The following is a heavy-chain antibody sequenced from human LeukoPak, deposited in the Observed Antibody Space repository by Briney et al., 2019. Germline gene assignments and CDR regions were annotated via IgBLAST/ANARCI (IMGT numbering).Heavy chain of an antibody. D-gene: IGHD3-22*01. CDR1: GGSFSGYY. J-gene: IGHJ4*02. Sequence: PSETLSLTCAVYGGSFSGYYWSWIRQPPGMGLEWIGEINHSGSTNYNPSLKSRVTISVDTSRNQSSLKLSSVTAADTAVYYCARRRIGFYYDSSGYVTLFDYWGQGTLVTVSS. CDR3: ARRRIGFYYDSSGYVTLFDY. V-gene: IGHV4-34*01. CDR2: INHSGST.